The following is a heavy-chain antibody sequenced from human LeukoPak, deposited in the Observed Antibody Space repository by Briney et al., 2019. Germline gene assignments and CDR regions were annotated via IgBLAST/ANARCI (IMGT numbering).Heavy chain of an antibody. Sequence: GGSLRLSCAASGFTFSSYGMHWVRQAPGKGLEWVAVISYDGSNKYYADSVKGRFTISRDNSKNTLYLQMNSLRAEDTAVYYCAKARTAYYFDYWGQGTLVTVSS. D-gene: IGHD1-14*01. V-gene: IGHV3-30*18. J-gene: IGHJ4*02. CDR1: GFTFSSYG. CDR3: AKARTAYYFDY. CDR2: ISYDGSNK.